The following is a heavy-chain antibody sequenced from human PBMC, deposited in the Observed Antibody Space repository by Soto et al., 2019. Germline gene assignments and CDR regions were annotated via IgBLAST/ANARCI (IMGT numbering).Heavy chain of an antibody. CDR1: GYTLTELS. Sequence: GASVKVSCKVSGYTLTELSMHWVRQAPGKGLEWMGGFDPEDGETIYAQKFQGRVTMTEDTSTDTAYMELSSLRSEDTAVYYCATVSPYYYDSSGYYNQNHNTWGQGTLVTVSS. V-gene: IGHV1-24*01. J-gene: IGHJ5*02. D-gene: IGHD3-22*01. CDR3: ATVSPYYYDSSGYYNQNHNT. CDR2: FDPEDGET.